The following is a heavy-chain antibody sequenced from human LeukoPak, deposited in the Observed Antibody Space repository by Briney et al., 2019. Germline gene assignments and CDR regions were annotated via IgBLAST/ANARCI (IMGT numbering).Heavy chain of an antibody. J-gene: IGHJ4*02. CDR2: LKEDGSER. CDR3: ARDRNRYFDY. V-gene: IGHV3-7*04. Sequence: GGSLRLSCAASGFTFSNSWMTWVRQAPGKGLEWVADLKEDGSERYYVDSVKGRFTISRDNAKNSLYLQMNSLRAEDTAVYYCARDRNRYFDYWGQGTLLTVSS. CDR1: GFTFSNSW. D-gene: IGHD1-14*01.